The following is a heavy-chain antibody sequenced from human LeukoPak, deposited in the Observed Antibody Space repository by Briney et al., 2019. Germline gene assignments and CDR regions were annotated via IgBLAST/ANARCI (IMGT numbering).Heavy chain of an antibody. CDR3: ARGVFGVVSAFDY. CDR1: GGSISSHY. CDR2: IYYSGSA. V-gene: IGHV4-59*11. Sequence: PSETLSLTCTVSGGSISSHYWSWIRQPPGKGLEWIGYIYYSGSANYNPSLKSRVTISVDTSKNQFSLKLSSVTAADTAVYYCARGVFGVVSAFDYWSQGTLVTVSS. D-gene: IGHD3-3*01. J-gene: IGHJ4*02.